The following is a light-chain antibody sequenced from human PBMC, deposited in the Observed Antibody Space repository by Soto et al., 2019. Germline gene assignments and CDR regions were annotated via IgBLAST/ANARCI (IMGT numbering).Light chain of an antibody. J-gene: IGKJ4*01. CDR3: QQHGSSPLT. CDR1: QSVSSSY. CDR2: GAN. Sequence: EIVMTQSPGTLSVSPGERATLSCRASQSVSSSYLAWYQQKPGQAPRLLIYGANNRATGISDRFSGSGSGTDFTLTISRLESDDFAVYYCQQHGSSPLTFGGGTKVDIK. V-gene: IGKV3-20*01.